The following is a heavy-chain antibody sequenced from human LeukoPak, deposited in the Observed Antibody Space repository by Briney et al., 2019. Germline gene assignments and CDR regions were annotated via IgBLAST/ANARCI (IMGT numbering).Heavy chain of an antibody. CDR3: ARGGSIAAA. J-gene: IGHJ4*02. V-gene: IGHV4-59*01. Sequence: SETLSLTCTVSGGSISPYYWSWIRQPPGKGLEWIGYIYYSGSTNYNPSLKSRVTISVDTSKNQFSLKLSSVTAADTAVYYCARGGSIAAAWGQGTLVTVSS. CDR1: GGSISPYY. D-gene: IGHD6-13*01. CDR2: IYYSGST.